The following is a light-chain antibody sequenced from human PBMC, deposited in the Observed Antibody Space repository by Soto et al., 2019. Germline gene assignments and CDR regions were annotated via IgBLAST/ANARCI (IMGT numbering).Light chain of an antibody. Sequence: DIKMTQSPSSLSASVGDRVTITCRASQSISSYLNWYQQKPGKATKLLIYAASSLQSVVPSRFSGSGSGTDFTLTISSLQPEDFATYFCQQSYSTPLTFGGGTKMEIK. CDR3: QQSYSTPLT. CDR2: AAS. V-gene: IGKV1-39*01. CDR1: QSISSY. J-gene: IGKJ4*01.